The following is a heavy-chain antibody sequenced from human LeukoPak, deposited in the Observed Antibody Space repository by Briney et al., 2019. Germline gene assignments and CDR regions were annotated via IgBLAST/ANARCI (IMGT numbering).Heavy chain of an antibody. CDR3: ARDSGWYWYDY. Sequence: SETLSLTCTVSGGSFSSYYYNWVRQSAGKRLEWIGRIYTTGSTNYSPSFKSRVTMSVDTSKNQLSLRLSSVTAADTAVYYCARDSGWYWYDYWGQGTLVTVSS. CDR1: GGSFSSYY. D-gene: IGHD6-19*01. CDR2: IYTTGST. J-gene: IGHJ4*02. V-gene: IGHV4-4*07.